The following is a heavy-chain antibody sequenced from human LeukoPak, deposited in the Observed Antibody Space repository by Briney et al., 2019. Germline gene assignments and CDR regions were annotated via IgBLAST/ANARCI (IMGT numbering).Heavy chain of an antibody. J-gene: IGHJ4*02. CDR2: MWYDGSNQ. CDR3: AKGRGVMVYAPDY. V-gene: IGHV3-33*06. D-gene: IGHD2-8*01. Sequence: GGSLRLSCAASGFTFTSYGMHWFRQAPGKGLEWVAVMWYDGSNQYYADSVKGRFTISRDSSKNTLYLQMNSLRAEDTAVYYCAKGRGVMVYAPDYWGQGTLVTVSS. CDR1: GFTFTSYG.